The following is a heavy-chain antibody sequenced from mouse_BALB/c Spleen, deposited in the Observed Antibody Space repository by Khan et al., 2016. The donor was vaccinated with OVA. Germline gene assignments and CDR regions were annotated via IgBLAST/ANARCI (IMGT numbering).Heavy chain of an antibody. CDR1: VFTFSSYA. CDR2: ISSGGSYT. V-gene: IGHV5-9-3*01. CDR3: ARAPIATGVATTYGLFDV. J-gene: IGHJ1*01. D-gene: IGHD1-1*01. Sequence: EVELVESGGGLVQPGGSLKLSCAASVFTFSSYAMSWVRQTPVKRLEWGATISSGGSYTFYPDSVKGRFTISRDNAKNTLYLQMSCLRSEDTAMYYCARAPIATGVATTYGLFDVWGAGTTVTVSA.